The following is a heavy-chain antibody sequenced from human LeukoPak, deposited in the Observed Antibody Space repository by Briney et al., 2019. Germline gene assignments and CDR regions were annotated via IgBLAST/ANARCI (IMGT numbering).Heavy chain of an antibody. CDR3: AKWDGDLYYYYYMDV. V-gene: IGHV3-23*01. J-gene: IGHJ6*03. CDR2: IGPGVGST. Sequence: GGSLRLSCAASGFTFSSYAMNWVRQAPGKGLEWVSSIGPGVGSTYYADFVKGRFTISRDNSKNTLYLQMDSLRAEDTAVYYCAKWDGDLYYYYYMDVWGKGTTVTVSS. D-gene: IGHD4-17*01. CDR1: GFTFSSYA.